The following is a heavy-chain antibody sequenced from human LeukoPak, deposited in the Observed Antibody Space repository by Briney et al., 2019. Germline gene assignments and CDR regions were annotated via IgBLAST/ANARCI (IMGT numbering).Heavy chain of an antibody. J-gene: IGHJ4*02. CDR3: TRTGSTGGY. D-gene: IGHD1-7*01. V-gene: IGHV4-61*01. Sequence: SETLSLTCTVSGGSVSGGYYYCSWIRQSPWKGLEWIGYIHYSGSTVYNPSLKSRVTMSIDTSKNQFSLNLSSATAADTAVYYCTRTGSTGGYWGQGTLVTVSS. CDR1: GGSVSGGYYY. CDR2: IHYSGST.